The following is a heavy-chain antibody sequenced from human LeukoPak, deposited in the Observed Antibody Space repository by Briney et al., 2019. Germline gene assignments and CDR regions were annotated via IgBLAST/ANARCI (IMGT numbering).Heavy chain of an antibody. J-gene: IGHJ3*02. CDR3: ARELTTVPRRAFDI. CDR2: IYTSGST. CDR1: GGSISSGTYY. D-gene: IGHD4-17*01. Sequence: SQTLSLTCTVSGGSISSGTYYWSWVRQPAGKGLEWIGRIYTSGSTNYNPSLKSRVTISVDTSKNQFSLKLSSVTAADTAVYYCARELTTVPRRAFDIWGQGTMVTVSS. V-gene: IGHV4-61*02.